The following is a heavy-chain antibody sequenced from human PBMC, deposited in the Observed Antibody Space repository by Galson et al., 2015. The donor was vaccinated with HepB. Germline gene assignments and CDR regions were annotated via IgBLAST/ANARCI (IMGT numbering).Heavy chain of an antibody. CDR3: AKDIWGSTSLIDY. CDR1: GFTFDDYA. J-gene: IGHJ4*02. CDR2: ISWNSGSI. Sequence: SLRLSCAASGFTFDDYAMHWVRQAPGKGLEWVSGISWNSGSIGYADSVRGRFTISRDNAKNSLYLQMNSLRAEDTALYYCAKDIWGSTSLIDYWGQGTLVTVSS. D-gene: IGHD2-2*01. V-gene: IGHV3-9*01.